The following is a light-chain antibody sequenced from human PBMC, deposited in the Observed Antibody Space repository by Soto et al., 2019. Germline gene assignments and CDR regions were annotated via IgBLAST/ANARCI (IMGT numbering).Light chain of an antibody. CDR1: SSNIGNNA. CDR3: AAWDDSLNGHV. J-gene: IGLJ1*01. V-gene: IGLV1-36*01. CDR2: YDD. Sequence: QSVLTQPPSVSEAPRQRVTISCCGSSSNIGNNAVNWYQQLPGKAPKLLIYYDDLLPSGVSDRFSGSKSGTSASLAISGLQSEDEADYYCAAWDDSLNGHVFGTGTKLTVL.